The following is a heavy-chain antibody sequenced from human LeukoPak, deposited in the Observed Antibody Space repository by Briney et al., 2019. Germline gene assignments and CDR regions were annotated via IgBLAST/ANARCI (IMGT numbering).Heavy chain of an antibody. Sequence: GGSLRLSCAASGFTFSDYYMSWIRQAPGKGLEWVSYISSSGSTIYYADSVKGRFTISRDNAKNSLYLQMNSLRAEDTAVYYCAKNEDYDSSGYYYSYYYYMDVWGKGTTVTVSS. CDR1: GFTFSDYY. D-gene: IGHD3-22*01. CDR3: AKNEDYDSSGYYYSYYYYMDV. J-gene: IGHJ6*03. CDR2: ISSSGSTI. V-gene: IGHV3-11*01.